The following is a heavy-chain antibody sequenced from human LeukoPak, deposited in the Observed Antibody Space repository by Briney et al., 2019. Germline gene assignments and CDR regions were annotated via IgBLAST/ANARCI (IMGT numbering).Heavy chain of an antibody. Sequence: ASVTVSYKASGYTFPNYGISWVRQAPGQGLEGMGWINPNSGDTNYAQKFQGRVSMTGDTSISTAYMQLSRLRSDDTAVYYCARTLVVINDAFDIWGQGTMVTVSS. D-gene: IGHD3-22*01. J-gene: IGHJ3*02. CDR1: GYTFPNYG. CDR3: ARTLVVINDAFDI. V-gene: IGHV1-2*02. CDR2: INPNSGDT.